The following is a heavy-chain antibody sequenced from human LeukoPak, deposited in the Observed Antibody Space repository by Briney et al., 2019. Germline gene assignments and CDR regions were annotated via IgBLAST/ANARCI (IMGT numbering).Heavy chain of an antibody. Sequence: GGSLRLSCAASGFTFSTSGMHWVRQAPGKGLEWVAFIRYDGGNTYYADSVKGRFTISRDNSKNTVSQQMNSLRGEDAALYYCASDGRRSGSYSNYFDYWGQGTLVTVSS. J-gene: IGHJ4*02. D-gene: IGHD3-10*01. CDR3: ASDGRRSGSYSNYFDY. CDR2: IRYDGGNT. CDR1: GFTFSTSG. V-gene: IGHV3-30*02.